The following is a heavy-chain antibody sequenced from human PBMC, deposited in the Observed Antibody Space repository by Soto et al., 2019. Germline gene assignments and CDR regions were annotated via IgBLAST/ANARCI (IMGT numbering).Heavy chain of an antibody. CDR2: INHSGST. V-gene: IGHV4-34*01. CDR3: ARDLSGYVKSVDY. D-gene: IGHD5-12*01. CDR1: GGSFRGYY. Sequence: QVQLQQWGAGLLKPSETLSLTCAVYGGSFRGYYWSWIRQPPGQGLEWIGEINHSGSTNYNPSLTGRVTIPVDTSKNQFSLEVCSVTAADTAVYYCARDLSGYVKSVDYWGQGTLVTVSS. J-gene: IGHJ4*02.